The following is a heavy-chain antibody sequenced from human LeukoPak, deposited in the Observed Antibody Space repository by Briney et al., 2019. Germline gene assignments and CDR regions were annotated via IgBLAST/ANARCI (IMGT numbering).Heavy chain of an antibody. V-gene: IGHV4-39*07. Sequence: SETLSLTCTVSGGSISSSSYYWGWIRQPPGKGLEWTGSIYYSGSIYQKPSLKSRVTISVDTSKNQFSLKLSSVTAADTAVYYCAGEGRDGNTLHYWGQGTLVTVSS. CDR3: AGEGRDGNTLHY. CDR2: IYYSGSI. J-gene: IGHJ4*02. CDR1: GGSISSSSYY. D-gene: IGHD5-24*01.